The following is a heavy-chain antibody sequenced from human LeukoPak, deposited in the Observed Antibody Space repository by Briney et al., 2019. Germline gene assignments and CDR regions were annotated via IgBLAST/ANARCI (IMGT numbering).Heavy chain of an antibody. Sequence: GGSLRLSCGASGFTFSSYSMNWVRQAPGKGLEWVSSISSSSSHMFYADSVKGRFSISRDNAKNSLYLQMNSVRAEDTAVYYCVRDSGSSYGYYFLHWGQGTLVTVSS. V-gene: IGHV3-21*01. CDR1: GFTFSSYS. D-gene: IGHD1-26*01. CDR3: VRDSGSSYGYYFLH. CDR2: ISSSSSHM. J-gene: IGHJ1*01.